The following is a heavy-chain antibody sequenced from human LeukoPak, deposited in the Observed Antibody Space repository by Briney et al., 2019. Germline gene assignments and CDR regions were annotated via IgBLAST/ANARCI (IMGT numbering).Heavy chain of an antibody. CDR1: GGSISSGGYY. Sequence: SQTLSLTCTVSGGSISSGGYYWSWIRQPPGKGLEWIGYIYHSGSTYYNPSLKSRVTISVDTSKNQFSLKLSSVTAADTAVYYCASYSSSWYDAFDIWGQGTMVTVSS. J-gene: IGHJ3*02. CDR3: ASYSSSWYDAFDI. V-gene: IGHV4-30-2*02. D-gene: IGHD6-13*01. CDR2: IYHSGST.